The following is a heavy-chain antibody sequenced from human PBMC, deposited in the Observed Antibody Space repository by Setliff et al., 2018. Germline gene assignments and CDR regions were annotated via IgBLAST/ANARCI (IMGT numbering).Heavy chain of an antibody. CDR2: VSGTGGIT. CDR3: ARDQCRNSGGLYS. CDR1: GFNFGAYA. Sequence: GGSLRLSCAASGFNFGAYAMHWVRQAPGKGLEWVSGVSGTGGITYYADSVKGRFTIFRDNSKNTLYLQMSSLRADDTAMYYCARDQCRNSGGLYSWGQGTLVTVSS. D-gene: IGHD1-7*01. J-gene: IGHJ5*02. V-gene: IGHV3-23*01.